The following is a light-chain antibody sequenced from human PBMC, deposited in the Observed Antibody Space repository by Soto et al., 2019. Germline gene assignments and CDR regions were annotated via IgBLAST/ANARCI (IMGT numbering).Light chain of an antibody. V-gene: IGLV2-8*01. CDR3: SSYAGSNNYV. J-gene: IGLJ1*01. CDR1: NSDVGSYNY. Sequence: QSALTQPPSASGSPGQSVTISCTGTNSDVGSYNYVSWYQHHPGKGPKLMIYEVTKRPSGVPDRFSGSKSGNTASLTVAGLQAEDEGDYYCSSYAGSNNYVFGTGTKLTVL. CDR2: EVT.